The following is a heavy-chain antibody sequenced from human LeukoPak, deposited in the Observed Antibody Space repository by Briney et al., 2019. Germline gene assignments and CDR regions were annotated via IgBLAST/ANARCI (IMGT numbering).Heavy chain of an antibody. D-gene: IGHD3-22*01. CDR1: GFTFSNFA. Sequence: PGGSLRLSCAASGFTFSNFAMSWVRQAPGKGLEWVSAISGSSVISGSGDSTYYADSVKGRFTISRDNSKNTLYLQMNSLRAEDTAVYYCAKVVSITMIVVVTGLDYWGQGTLVTVSS. CDR3: AKVVSITMIVVVTGLDY. V-gene: IGHV3-23*01. J-gene: IGHJ4*02. CDR2: ISGSSVISGSGDST.